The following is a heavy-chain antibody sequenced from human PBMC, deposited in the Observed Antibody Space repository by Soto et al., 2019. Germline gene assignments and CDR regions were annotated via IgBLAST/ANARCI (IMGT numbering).Heavy chain of an antibody. CDR3: ERVGSSSSWYDDY. D-gene: IGHD6-13*01. Sequence: GGSLRLSCAASGFTFSSYGMNWVRQAPGKGLEWVSSISSSSSCIYYADSVKGRFTISRDNAKNSLYLQMNSLRAEDTAVYYCERVGSSSSWYDDYWGQGTLVTVSS. V-gene: IGHV3-21*01. J-gene: IGHJ4*02. CDR1: GFTFSSYG. CDR2: ISSSSSCI.